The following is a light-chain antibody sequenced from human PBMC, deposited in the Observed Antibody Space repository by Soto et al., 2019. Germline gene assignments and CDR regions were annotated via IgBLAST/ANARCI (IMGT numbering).Light chain of an antibody. J-gene: IGLJ1*01. V-gene: IGLV2-23*01. CDR2: EGS. CDR3: VSYAGSSTFYV. Sequence: QSALTQPASVSGAPGQSITISCTGTSSDVGSYNLVSWYQQHPGKAPKLMIYEGSKRPSGVSNRFSGSKSGNTASLTISGLQAEDEADYYCVSYAGSSTFYVFGTGTKLTVL. CDR1: SSDVGSYNL.